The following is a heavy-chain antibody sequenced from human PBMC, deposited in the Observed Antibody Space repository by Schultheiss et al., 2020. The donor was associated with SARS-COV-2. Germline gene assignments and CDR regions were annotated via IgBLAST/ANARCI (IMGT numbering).Heavy chain of an antibody. CDR2: GYYTGST. V-gene: IGHV4-39*01. CDR3: ASRIGFCSGGRCQGFDP. Sequence: SETLSLTCTVSGGSIFTEIYYWAWIRQPPGKGLEWVGSGYYTGSTYYNPSLKSRVTISVDTSKNQFSLKLSSVTAADTAVYYCASRIGFCSGGRCQGFDPWGQGTLVTVSS. D-gene: IGHD2-15*01. J-gene: IGHJ5*02. CDR1: GGSIFTEIYY.